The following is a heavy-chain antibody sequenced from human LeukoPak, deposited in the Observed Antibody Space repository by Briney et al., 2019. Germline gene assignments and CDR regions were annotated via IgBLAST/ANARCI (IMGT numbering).Heavy chain of an antibody. J-gene: IGHJ2*01. CDR2: IYYSGST. Sequence: SETLSLTCTVSGGSINNYYWSWMRQPPGKGLEWIGYIYYSGSTNYNPSLKSRVTMSVDTSKNQFSLKLSSVTAADTAVYYCARVGLDSDILTGYYHYWYFDLWGRGTLVTVSS. V-gene: IGHV4-59*01. CDR1: GGSINNYY. D-gene: IGHD3-9*01. CDR3: ARVGLDSDILTGYYHYWYFDL.